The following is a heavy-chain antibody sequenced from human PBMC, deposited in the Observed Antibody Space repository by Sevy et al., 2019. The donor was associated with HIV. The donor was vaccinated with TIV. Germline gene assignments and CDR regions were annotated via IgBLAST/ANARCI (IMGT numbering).Heavy chain of an antibody. J-gene: IGHJ4*02. V-gene: IGHV3-23*01. Sequence: GGFLRLSCAASGFPFSTYAMSWVRQAPGKGLDWVSGISGSGTSTYYADSVKGRFTISIDNSKNTLYLQMNSLGAEDTAVYYCAKDKLDETSFFDDWGQGTLVTVSS. CDR1: GFPFSTYA. D-gene: IGHD4-17*01. CDR2: ISGSGTST. CDR3: AKDKLDETSFFDD.